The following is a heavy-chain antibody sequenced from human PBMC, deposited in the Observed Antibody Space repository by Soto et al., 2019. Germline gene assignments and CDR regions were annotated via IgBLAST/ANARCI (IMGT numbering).Heavy chain of an antibody. Sequence: GGSLRLSCAASGFTFSNAWMNWVRQAPGKGLEWVGRIKSKTDGGTTDYAAPVKGRFTISRDDSKNTLYLQMNSLKTEDTAVYYCTTGISYYYDSSGYYLFDYWGQGTLVTVSS. CDR3: TTGISYYYDSSGYYLFDY. V-gene: IGHV3-15*07. J-gene: IGHJ4*02. CDR1: GFTFSNAW. D-gene: IGHD3-22*01. CDR2: IKSKTDGGTT.